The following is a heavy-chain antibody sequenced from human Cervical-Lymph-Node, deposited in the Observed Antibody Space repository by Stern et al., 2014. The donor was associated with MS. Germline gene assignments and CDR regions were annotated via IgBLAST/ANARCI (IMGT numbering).Heavy chain of an antibody. CDR3: ARDTYCSGGTCFYWYFDL. Sequence: QVQLQESGPGLVKPSETLSLTCTVSGGSISGYYWSWIRQPPGKGLEWIGYIYYSGSTNYNPSLKSRVTISVDTSKNQFSLNLSSVTAADTAVYYCARDTYCSGGTCFYWYFDLWGRGTLVTVSS. CDR1: GGSISGYY. D-gene: IGHD2-15*01. V-gene: IGHV4-59*01. CDR2: IYYSGST. J-gene: IGHJ2*01.